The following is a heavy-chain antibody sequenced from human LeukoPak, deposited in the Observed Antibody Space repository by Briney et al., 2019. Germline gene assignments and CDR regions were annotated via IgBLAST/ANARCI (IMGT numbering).Heavy chain of an antibody. D-gene: IGHD3-16*01. Sequence: PSETLSLTCTVSGGSINSYYWSWIRQPPGKGLQWIGCIHYSGSTNYNPSLKSRVTISVDTSKNQFSLKLTSVTAADTAVYYCARDHWGEFQGLDYWGQGTLVTVSS. CDR2: IHYSGST. CDR3: ARDHWGEFQGLDY. V-gene: IGHV4-59*12. J-gene: IGHJ4*02. CDR1: GGSINSYY.